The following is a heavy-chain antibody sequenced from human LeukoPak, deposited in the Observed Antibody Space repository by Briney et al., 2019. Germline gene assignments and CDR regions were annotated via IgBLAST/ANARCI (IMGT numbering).Heavy chain of an antibody. Sequence: SETLSLTCTDSGGSISSYYWSWIRQPPGKGLEWIGYIYYSGSTNYNPSLKSRVTISVDTSKNQFSLKLSSVTAADTAVYYCAADDTDYWGQGSLVTVSS. CDR3: AADDTDY. J-gene: IGHJ4*02. D-gene: IGHD1-1*01. CDR1: GGSISSYY. CDR2: IYYSGST. V-gene: IGHV4-59*01.